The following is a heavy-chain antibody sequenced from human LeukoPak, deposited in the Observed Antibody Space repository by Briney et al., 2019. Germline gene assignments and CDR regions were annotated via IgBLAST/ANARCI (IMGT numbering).Heavy chain of an antibody. CDR2: IYYSGST. Sequence: SETLSLTCTVSGGSISSSSYYWGWIRQPPGKGLEWIGSIYYSGSTYYNPSLKSRVTISVDTSKNQFSLKLSSVTAADTAVYYCARGRNNSSWYWWFDPWGQGTLVTASS. CDR3: ARGRNNSSWYWWFDP. CDR1: GGSISSSSYY. V-gene: IGHV4-39*07. D-gene: IGHD6-13*01. J-gene: IGHJ5*02.